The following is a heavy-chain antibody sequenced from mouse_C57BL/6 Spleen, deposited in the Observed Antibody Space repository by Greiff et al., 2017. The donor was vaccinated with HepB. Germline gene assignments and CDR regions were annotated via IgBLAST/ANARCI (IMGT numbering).Heavy chain of an antibody. CDR3: ASLRTYYYAMDY. D-gene: IGHD5-1*01. V-gene: IGHV1-22*01. CDR2: INPNNGGT. J-gene: IGHJ4*01. CDR1: GYTFTDYN. Sequence: EVKLQESGPELVKPGASVKMSCKASGYTFTDYNMHWVKQSPGKSLEWIGYINPNNGGTSYNQKFKGKATLTANKSSSTAYMERRSLTSEDSAVYYCASLRTYYYAMDYWGQGTSVTVSS.